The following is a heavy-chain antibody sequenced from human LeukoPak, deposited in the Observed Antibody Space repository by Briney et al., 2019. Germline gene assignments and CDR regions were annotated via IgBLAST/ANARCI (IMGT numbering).Heavy chain of an antibody. D-gene: IGHD2-2*01. V-gene: IGHV3-21*01. CDR2: ISSSSSYI. CDR3: ARDWEGYCSSTSCYYYGPWFDP. J-gene: IGHJ5*02. Sequence: PGGSLRLSCAASGFTFSSYSMNWVRQAPGKGLEWVSSISSSSSYIYYADSVKGRFTISRDNAKNSLYLQMNSLRAEDTAVYYCARDWEGYCSSTSCYYYGPWFDPWGQGTLVTVS. CDR1: GFTFSSYS.